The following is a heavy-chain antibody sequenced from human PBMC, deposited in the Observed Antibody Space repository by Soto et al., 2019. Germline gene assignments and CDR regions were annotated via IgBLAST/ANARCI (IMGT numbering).Heavy chain of an antibody. CDR1: GYTFTSYY. Sequence: ASVKVSCKSSGYTFTSYYMHCVLQAPGQGLEWMGIINPSGGSTSYAQKFQGRVTMTRDTSTSTVYMELSSLRSEDTAVYYCARDTALYNWFDPWGQGTLVTVSS. D-gene: IGHD4-17*01. J-gene: IGHJ5*02. V-gene: IGHV1-46*01. CDR3: ARDTALYNWFDP. CDR2: INPSGGST.